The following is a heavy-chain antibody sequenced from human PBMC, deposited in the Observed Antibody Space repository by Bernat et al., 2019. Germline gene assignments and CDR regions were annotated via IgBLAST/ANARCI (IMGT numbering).Heavy chain of an antibody. D-gene: IGHD3-9*01. CDR2: IYSGGST. Sequence: EVQLVESGGGLIQPGWSLRLSCAASGFTVSSNYMSWVRQAPGKGLEWVSVIYSGGSTYYADSVKGRFTVSRDNSKNTLYLQMNSLRAEDTAVYYCASEYYDILTGYYHTDYWGQGTLVTVSS. CDR3: ASEYYDILTGYYHTDY. V-gene: IGHV3-53*01. CDR1: GFTVSSNY. J-gene: IGHJ4*02.